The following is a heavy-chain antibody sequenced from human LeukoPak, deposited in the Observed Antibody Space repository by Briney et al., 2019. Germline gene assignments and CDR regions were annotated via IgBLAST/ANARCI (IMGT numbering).Heavy chain of an antibody. J-gene: IGHJ4*02. D-gene: IGHD2-15*01. V-gene: IGHV3-21*01. Sequence: PGGSLRLSCAASGFTFSIYGMNWVRQAPGEGLGWVASISSDSTNIYYTDSVKGRFTISRDNAKNSLYLQMNSLILEDTAVYYCARDGSGSGDYWGQGTLVTVSS. CDR3: ARDGSGSGDY. CDR1: GFTFSIYG. CDR2: ISSDSTNI.